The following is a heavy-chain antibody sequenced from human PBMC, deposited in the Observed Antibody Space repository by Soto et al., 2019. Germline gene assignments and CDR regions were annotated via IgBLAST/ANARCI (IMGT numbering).Heavy chain of an antibody. Sequence: QVQLVQSGAEVKKPGSSVKVSCKASGGTFSSSAISWVRQAPGQGLEWMGGIIPIFGTANYAQKFQGRVTITADESTSTAYMELSSLRSEDTAVYYCARVGPMTTGRNNWFDPWGQGTLVTVSS. J-gene: IGHJ5*02. V-gene: IGHV1-69*01. D-gene: IGHD4-4*01. CDR3: ARVGPMTTGRNNWFDP. CDR1: GGTFSSSA. CDR2: IIPIFGTA.